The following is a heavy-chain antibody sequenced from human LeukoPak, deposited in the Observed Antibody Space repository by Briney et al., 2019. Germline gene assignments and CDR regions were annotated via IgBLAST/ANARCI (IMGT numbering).Heavy chain of an antibody. Sequence: GGSLRLSCAASGFTFSSYGMHWVRQAPGKGLEWVAVISYDGSNKYYADSVKGRFTISRDNSKNTLYLQMNSLRAEDTAVYYCAKSTPPGIDWLMRNYYYGMDVWGQGTTVTVSS. CDR1: GFTFSSYG. D-gene: IGHD3-9*01. J-gene: IGHJ6*02. V-gene: IGHV3-30*18. CDR3: AKSTPPGIDWLMRNYYYGMDV. CDR2: ISYDGSNK.